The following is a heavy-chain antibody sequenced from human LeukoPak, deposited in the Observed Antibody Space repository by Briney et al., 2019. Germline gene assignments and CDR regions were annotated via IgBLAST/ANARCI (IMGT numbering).Heavy chain of an antibody. V-gene: IGHV3-48*03. D-gene: IGHD3-22*01. J-gene: IGHJ4*02. CDR1: GFTFSSYE. CDR3: AREQYYYDSSGCVDY. Sequence: GGSLRLSCAASGFTFSSYEMNWVRQAPGQGLEWVSYISSSGSTIYYADSVKGRFTISRDNAKNSLYLQMNSLRAEDTAVYYCAREQYYYDSSGCVDYWGQGTLVTVSS. CDR2: ISSSGSTI.